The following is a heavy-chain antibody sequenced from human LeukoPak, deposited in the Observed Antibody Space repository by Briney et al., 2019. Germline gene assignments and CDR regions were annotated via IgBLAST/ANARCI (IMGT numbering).Heavy chain of an antibody. CDR3: AKDLGWYFDY. V-gene: IGHV3-7*03. D-gene: IGHD6-19*01. CDR2: IEQDGSEK. CDR1: GFTFSIYW. Sequence: PGGSLRLSCAASGFTFSIYWMSWVRQAPGKGLEWVANIEQDGSEKYYVDSVKGRFTISRDNSKNTLYLRMNSLRAEDTAVYYCAKDLGWYFDYWGQGILVTVSS. J-gene: IGHJ4*02.